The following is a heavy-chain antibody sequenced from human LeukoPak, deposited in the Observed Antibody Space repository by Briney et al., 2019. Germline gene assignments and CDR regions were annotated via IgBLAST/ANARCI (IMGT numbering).Heavy chain of an antibody. D-gene: IGHD3-10*01. CDR1: GFTVSSNY. V-gene: IGHV3-66*01. CDR3: ARDRLSGSYPYDAFDI. CDR2: IYSGGST. Sequence: GGSLRLSCAASGFTVSSNYMSWVRQAPGKGLEWVSVIYSGGSTYYADSVKGGFTISRDNSKNTLYLQMNSLRAEDTAVYYCARDRLSGSYPYDAFDIWGQGTMVTVSS. J-gene: IGHJ3*02.